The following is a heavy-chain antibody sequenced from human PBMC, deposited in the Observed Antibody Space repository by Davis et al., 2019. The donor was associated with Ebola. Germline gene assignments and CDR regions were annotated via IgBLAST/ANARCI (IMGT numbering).Heavy chain of an antibody. Sequence: PSETLSLTCTVSGGSISSSSYYWGWIRQPPGKGLEWIGSIYYSGSTYYNPSLKSPVTISVDTSKNQFSLKLSSVTAADTAVYYCARAGYDFWSGYYTIYYYYYMDVWGKGTTVTVSS. D-gene: IGHD3-3*01. CDR3: ARAGYDFWSGYYTIYYYYYMDV. V-gene: IGHV4-39*07. CDR2: IYYSGST. CDR1: GGSISSSSYY. J-gene: IGHJ6*03.